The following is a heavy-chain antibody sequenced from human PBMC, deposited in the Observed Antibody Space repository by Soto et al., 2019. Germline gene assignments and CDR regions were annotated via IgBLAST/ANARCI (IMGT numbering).Heavy chain of an antibody. CDR1: GYTFTSYA. V-gene: IGHV1-3*01. CDR2: INAGNGNT. J-gene: IGHJ4*02. Sequence: ASVKVSCKASGYTFTSYAMHWVRQAPGQRLEWMGWINAGNGNTKYSQKFQGRVTITRDTSASTAYMELSSLRSEDTAVYYCARDLGYDNNANYHYYFDYWGQGALVTAPQ. CDR3: ARDLGYDNNANYHYYFDY. D-gene: IGHD5-12*01.